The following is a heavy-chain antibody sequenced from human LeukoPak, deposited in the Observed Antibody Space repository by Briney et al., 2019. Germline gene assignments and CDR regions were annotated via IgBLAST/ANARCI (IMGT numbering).Heavy chain of an antibody. CDR1: GFTVSSNY. V-gene: IGHV3-66*01. D-gene: IGHD3-22*01. CDR2: IYSGGST. CDR3: AKGRYYDSSGYPIDY. J-gene: IGHJ4*02. Sequence: GGSLRLSCAVSGFTVSSNYMSWVRQAPGTGLEWVSVIYSGGSTDYADSVKGRFTISRDTSKNTLYLQMNSLRAEDTAVYYCAKGRYYDSSGYPIDYWGQGTLVTVSS.